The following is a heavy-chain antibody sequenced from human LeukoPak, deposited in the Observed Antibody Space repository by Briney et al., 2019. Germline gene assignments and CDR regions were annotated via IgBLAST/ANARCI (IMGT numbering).Heavy chain of an antibody. Sequence: GASVTVSCKASGYTFTSYYMHCVRQAPGQGLEWMGKINPSGGSTTYAQKFQGRVTMTGDMSTSTVYMELSSLRSEDTAVYSCARDRDYYDSSGYYFAWGDHAFDIWGQGTMVTVSS. J-gene: IGHJ3*02. CDR3: ARDRDYYDSSGYYFAWGDHAFDI. V-gene: IGHV1-46*01. CDR2: INPSGGST. CDR1: GYTFTSYY. D-gene: IGHD3-22*01.